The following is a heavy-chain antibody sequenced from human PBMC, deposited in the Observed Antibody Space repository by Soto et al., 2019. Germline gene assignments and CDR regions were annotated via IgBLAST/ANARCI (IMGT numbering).Heavy chain of an antibody. V-gene: IGHV3-11*01. J-gene: IGHJ4*02. Sequence: PGGSLRLSCKASGFAFSDYYMSWGRQAAGKGLEWISFISTGGSTIYYADSVEGRFTISRDNVKNLVFLQMNSLRAEDTAVYYCARDEKWLQYYFYFWGRGILVSVSS. CDR3: ARDEKWLQYYFYF. CDR1: GFAFSDYY. D-gene: IGHD4-4*01. CDR2: ISTGGSTI.